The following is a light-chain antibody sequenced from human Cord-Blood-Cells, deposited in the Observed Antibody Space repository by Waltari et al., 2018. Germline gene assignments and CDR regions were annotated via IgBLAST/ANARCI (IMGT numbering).Light chain of an antibody. Sequence: EIVLTQSPGPLSLSSGERATLSCRASQSVRSCYLAGSQQKPGQAPRLLIYGASSRATGIPDRFSGSGSGTDFTLTISRLEPKNFAMNYCKRYVSSRFTFGPGTKVDIK. CDR2: GAS. J-gene: IGKJ3*01. V-gene: IGKV3-20*01. CDR1: QSVRSCY. CDR3: KRYVSSRFT.